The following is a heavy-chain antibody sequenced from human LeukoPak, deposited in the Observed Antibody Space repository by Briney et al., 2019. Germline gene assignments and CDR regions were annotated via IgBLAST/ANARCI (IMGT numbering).Heavy chain of an antibody. CDR1: GYTFTGYY. CDR2: INPNSGGT. V-gene: IGHV1-2*02. J-gene: IGHJ4*02. CDR3: ARSSGSYGPFDY. D-gene: IGHD1-26*01. Sequence: ASVKVSCKASGYTFTGYYMHWVRQAPGQGLEWMGWINPNSGGTNYAQKFQGRVTMTRDTSISTAYMELSRLRSDDTAVYYCARSSGSYGPFDYWGQGTLVTVSS.